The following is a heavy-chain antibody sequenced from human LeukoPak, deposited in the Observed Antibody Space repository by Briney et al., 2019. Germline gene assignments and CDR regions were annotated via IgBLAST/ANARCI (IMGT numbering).Heavy chain of an antibody. D-gene: IGHD3-22*01. Sequence: GGSLRLSCAASGFTFSSYSMNWVRQAPGKGLEWVSSISSSSSYIYYADSVKGRFTTSRDNAKNSLYLQMNSLRAEDTAVYYCARGYYGSSGYCEYWGQGTLVSVSS. CDR3: ARGYYGSSGYCEY. CDR2: ISSSSSYI. CDR1: GFTFSSYS. V-gene: IGHV3-21*01. J-gene: IGHJ4*02.